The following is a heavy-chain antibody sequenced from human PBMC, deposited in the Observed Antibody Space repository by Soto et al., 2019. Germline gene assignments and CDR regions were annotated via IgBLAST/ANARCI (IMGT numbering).Heavy chain of an antibody. CDR3: ARTTTTKSRDY. V-gene: IGHV3-23*01. CDR2: ISVTGSGT. J-gene: IGHJ4*02. CDR1: GFTFSSYD. Sequence: EVQLLESGGGLVQPGGSLGLSCAASGFTFSSYDMSWVRQAPGKGLEYVSSISVTGSGTYYADSVKGRFTISRDNSKNTLYLQMNSLRVEDTAVYYCARTTTTKSRDYWGQGTPVTVSS. D-gene: IGHD4-17*01.